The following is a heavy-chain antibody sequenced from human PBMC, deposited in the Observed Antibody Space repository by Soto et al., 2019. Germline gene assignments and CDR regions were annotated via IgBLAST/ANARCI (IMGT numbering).Heavy chain of an antibody. J-gene: IGHJ5*02. CDR1: GFTFSSYA. Sequence: EVQLLESGGGLVQPGGSLRLSCAASGFTFSSYAMSWVRQAPGKGLEWVSAISGSGGSTYYAGSVKGRFTISRDNSKNTLYLQMNSLRAEDTAVYYCAKDRVEQQLVGWFDPWGQGTLVTVSS. V-gene: IGHV3-23*01. D-gene: IGHD6-13*01. CDR2: ISGSGGST. CDR3: AKDRVEQQLVGWFDP.